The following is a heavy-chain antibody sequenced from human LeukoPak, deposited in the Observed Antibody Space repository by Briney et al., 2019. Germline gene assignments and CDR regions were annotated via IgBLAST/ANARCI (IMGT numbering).Heavy chain of an antibody. V-gene: IGHV4-30-4*01. CDR1: GGSISSGDYY. D-gene: IGHD6-6*01. CDR3: ARGRTARPKYFDY. CDR2: IYYSGST. Sequence: SETLSLTCTVSGGSISSGDYYWRWIRQPPGKGLEWIGYIYYSGSTYYNPSLKSRVTISVDTSKNQFSLKLSSVTAADTAVYYCARGRTARPKYFDYWGQGTLVTVSS. J-gene: IGHJ4*02.